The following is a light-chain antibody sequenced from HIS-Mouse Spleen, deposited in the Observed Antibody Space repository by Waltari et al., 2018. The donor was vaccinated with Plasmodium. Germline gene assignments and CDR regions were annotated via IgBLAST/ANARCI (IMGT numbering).Light chain of an antibody. V-gene: IGLV2-14*03. J-gene: IGLJ2*01. Sequence: QSALTQPASVSGSPGQSITISCTGTSSDVGGYNYVSWYQQHPGKAPKIMIYDVSNRPSGGFNRFSGSKSGNTASLTISGLQAEDEADYYCSSYTSSSTLVFGGGTKLTVL. CDR3: SSYTSSSTLV. CDR2: DVS. CDR1: SSDVGGYNY.